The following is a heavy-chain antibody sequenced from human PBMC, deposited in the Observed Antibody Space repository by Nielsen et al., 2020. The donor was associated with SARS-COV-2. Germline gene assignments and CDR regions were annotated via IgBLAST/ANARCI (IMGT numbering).Heavy chain of an antibody. CDR2: ISGSGGST. CDR1: GFTFSSYA. CDR3: AMGRKAVAGHFDY. D-gene: IGHD6-19*01. Sequence: GESLKISCAASGFTFSSYAMSWVRQAPGKGLEWVSAISGSGGSTYYADSVKGRFTISRDNSKNTLYLQMNSLRAEDTAVYYCAMGRKAVAGHFDYWGQGTLVTVSS. V-gene: IGHV3-23*01. J-gene: IGHJ4*02.